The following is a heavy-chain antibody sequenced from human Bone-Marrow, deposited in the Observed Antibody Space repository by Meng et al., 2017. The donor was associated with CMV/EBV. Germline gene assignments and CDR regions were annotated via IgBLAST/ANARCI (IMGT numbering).Heavy chain of an antibody. CDR2: ISSSSSYI. V-gene: IGHV3-21*01. CDR1: GFTFSSYS. D-gene: IGHD3-10*01. Sequence: GGSLRLSCAASGFTFSSYSMNWVRQAPGKGLEWVSSISSSSSYIYYADSVKGRFTISRDNAKNSLYLQMNSLRAEDTAVYYCARGRYGSGSDHTYYYYYGMDVWGQGTTVTVSS. CDR3: ARGRYGSGSDHTYYYYYGMDV. J-gene: IGHJ6*02.